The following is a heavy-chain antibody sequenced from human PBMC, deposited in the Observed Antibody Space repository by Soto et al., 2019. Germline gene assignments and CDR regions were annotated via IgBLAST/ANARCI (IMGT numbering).Heavy chain of an antibody. CDR3: ARDRAQSTTWNAFDV. V-gene: IGHV3-21*06. Sequence: GGSLRLSCAASGFNFSNYNMNWVRQAPGKGLQWVSSISHSSTYIYYADSVRGRFTIFRDNAKNSLYLQMNSLRAEDTAMYYCARDRAQSTTWNAFDVWGQGTVVTVSS. D-gene: IGHD1-1*01. CDR1: GFNFSNYN. J-gene: IGHJ3*01. CDR2: ISHSSTYI.